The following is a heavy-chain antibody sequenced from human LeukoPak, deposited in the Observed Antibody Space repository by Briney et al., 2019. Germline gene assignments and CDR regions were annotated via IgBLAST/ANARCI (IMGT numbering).Heavy chain of an antibody. V-gene: IGHV4-34*01. CDR1: GGSFSGYY. Sequence: PSETLSLTCAVYGGSFSGYYWSWIRQPPGKGLEWIGEINHSGSTNYNPSLKSRVTISVDTSKNQFSLKLSSVTAADTAVYYCARLFAGYSSSWYSRARLGYWGQGTLVTVSS. J-gene: IGHJ4*02. CDR3: ARLFAGYSSSWYSRARLGY. CDR2: INHSGST. D-gene: IGHD6-13*01.